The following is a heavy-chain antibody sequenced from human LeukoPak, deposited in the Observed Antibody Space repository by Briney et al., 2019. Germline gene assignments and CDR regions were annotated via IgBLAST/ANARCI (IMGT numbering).Heavy chain of an antibody. Sequence: GGSLRLSCAASGFTVSSNYMSWVRQAPGKGLEGVSVLYSGGSAYYADSVKGRFTISRDNSKNTVYLQMNSLRAEDTAVYYCAREKLGYWCFDLWGRGTLVTVSP. D-gene: IGHD6-13*01. CDR2: LYSGGSA. J-gene: IGHJ2*01. CDR1: GFTVSSNY. CDR3: AREKLGYWCFDL. V-gene: IGHV3-53*01.